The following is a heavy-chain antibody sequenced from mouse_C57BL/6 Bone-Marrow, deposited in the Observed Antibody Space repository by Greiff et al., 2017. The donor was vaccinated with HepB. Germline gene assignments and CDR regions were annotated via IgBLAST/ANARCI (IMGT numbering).Heavy chain of an antibody. CDR3: ARRDLLLY. CDR1: GFTFSSYG. J-gene: IGHJ4*01. V-gene: IGHV5-6*02. CDR2: ISSGGSYT. Sequence: EVKVVESGGDLVKPGGSLKLSCAASGFTFSSYGMSWVRQTPDKRLEWVATISSGGSYTYYPDSVKGRFTISRDNAKNTLYLQMSSLKSEDTAMYYCARRDLLLYWGQGTSVTVSS. D-gene: IGHD2-1*01.